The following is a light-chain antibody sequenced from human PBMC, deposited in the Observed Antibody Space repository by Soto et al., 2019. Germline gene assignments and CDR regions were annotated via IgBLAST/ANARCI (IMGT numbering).Light chain of an antibody. Sequence: EIVMTQSPGTLSVSPGERATLSCRASQTISNNLAWYQQKPGQVPRLLVYDASTRDTGTPARFSGSGSGTEFTLTITSLPSEDFAVYYCQQYNNWPRTFGQGTKVEIK. CDR3: QQYNNWPRT. V-gene: IGKV3-15*01. CDR2: DAS. CDR1: QTISNN. J-gene: IGKJ1*01.